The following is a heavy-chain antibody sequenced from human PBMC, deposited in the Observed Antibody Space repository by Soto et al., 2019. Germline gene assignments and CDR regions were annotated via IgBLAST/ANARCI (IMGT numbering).Heavy chain of an antibody. CDR2: ISYDGATQ. Sequence: GGPLRLSCEVSVLTFNTSGMHWVRQAPGKGLEWLAVISYDGATQYYGDAVKGRFTISRDNSKNTLFLHMGRLRAEDTAMYYCATKARVTNYLYYGMDVWGLGTTVTVSS. D-gene: IGHD2-21*02. CDR1: VLTFNTSG. CDR3: ATKARVTNYLYYGMDV. J-gene: IGHJ6*02. V-gene: IGHV3-30*03.